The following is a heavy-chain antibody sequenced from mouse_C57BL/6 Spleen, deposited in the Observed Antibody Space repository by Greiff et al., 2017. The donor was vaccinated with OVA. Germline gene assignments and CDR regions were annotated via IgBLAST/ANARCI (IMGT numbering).Heavy chain of an antibody. D-gene: IGHD3-2*02. CDR3: ASTAQAGRFAY. J-gene: IGHJ3*01. CDR1: GYTFTSYW. CDR2: IDPSDSYT. V-gene: IGHV1-69*01. Sequence: QVQLQQPGAELVMPGASVKLSCKASGYTFTSYWMHWVKQRPGQGLEWIGEIDPSDSYTNYNQKFKGKSTLTVDKSSSTAYMQLSSLTSKDSAVYYCASTAQAGRFAYWGQGTLVTVSA.